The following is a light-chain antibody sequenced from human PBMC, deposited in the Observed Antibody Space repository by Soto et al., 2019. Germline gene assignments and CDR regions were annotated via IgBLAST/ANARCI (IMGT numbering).Light chain of an antibody. CDR2: KAS. CDR3: QHYNSYSEA. V-gene: IGKV1-5*03. J-gene: IGKJ1*01. Sequence: DIQMTQSPSTLPGSVRDRVTITCRASQTISSWLAWYQQKPGKAPKLLIYKASTLKSGVPSRFSGSGSGTEFTLTISSLQPDDFATYYCQHYNSYSEAFGQGTKVDIK. CDR1: QTISSW.